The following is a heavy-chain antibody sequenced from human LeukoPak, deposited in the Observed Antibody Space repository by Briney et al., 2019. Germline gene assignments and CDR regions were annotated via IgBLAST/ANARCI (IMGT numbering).Heavy chain of an antibody. CDR3: TTGSDYGY. CDR2: IKSKTDGGTR. V-gene: IGHV3-15*05. Sequence: GGSLRLSCAASGFTFSNAWMSWVRQAPGQGLEWVGGIKSKTDGGTRDYAAPVKGRFSISRDDSNNTLYLQMNSLHTEDTGVYYCTTGSDYGYWGQGTLVTVSS. J-gene: IGHJ4*02. D-gene: IGHD4-17*01. CDR1: GFTFSNAW.